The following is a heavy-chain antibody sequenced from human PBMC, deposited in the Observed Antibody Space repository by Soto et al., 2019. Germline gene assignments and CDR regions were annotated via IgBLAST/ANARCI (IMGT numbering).Heavy chain of an antibody. Sequence: QVHLQESGPGLVKPSETLSLTCTVSGGSVSTGSYYWTWIRQPPGKGLEWIGHIYYSGSTNYNPSLQSRVTISLDTSRNQFSLKLSSVTAADPAVYYCAREYHPWGQGTLVTVSS. J-gene: IGHJ5*02. D-gene: IGHD2-2*02. CDR2: IYYSGST. V-gene: IGHV4-61*01. CDR3: AREYHP. CDR1: GGSVSTGSYY.